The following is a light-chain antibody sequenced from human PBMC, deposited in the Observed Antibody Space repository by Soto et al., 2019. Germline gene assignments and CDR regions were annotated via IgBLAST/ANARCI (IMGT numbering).Light chain of an antibody. J-gene: IGLJ2*01. CDR1: SGHSSYA. CDR2: LNSDGSH. Sequence: QLVLTQSPSASASLGASVKLTCTLSSGHSSYAIAWHQQQPEKGPRYLMKLNSDGSHSKGDGIPDRFSGSSSGAERYLTISSLQSEDEADYYCQTWGTGWVFVGGTKLTVL. V-gene: IGLV4-69*01. CDR3: QTWGTGWV.